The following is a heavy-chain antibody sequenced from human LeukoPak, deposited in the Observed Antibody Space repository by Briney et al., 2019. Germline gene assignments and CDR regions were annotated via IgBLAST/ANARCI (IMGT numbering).Heavy chain of an antibody. CDR3: ARGGPHDYGDQGSRYYYYYYGMDV. J-gene: IGHJ6*02. Sequence: SETVSLTCTVSGGSISSYYWMWLRPPAGQGLEGIGRIYTSGRTNYIHSLKSGVTMSVDTSKTQFSLKVSSVTAAYTAVYYCARGGPHDYGDQGSRYYYYYYGMDVWGQGTTVTVSS. D-gene: IGHD4-17*01. V-gene: IGHV4-4*07. CDR1: GGSISSYY. CDR2: IYTSGRT.